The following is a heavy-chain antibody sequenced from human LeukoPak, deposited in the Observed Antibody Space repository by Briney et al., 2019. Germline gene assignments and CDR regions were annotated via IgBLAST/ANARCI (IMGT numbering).Heavy chain of an antibody. V-gene: IGHV3-30*03. D-gene: IGHD3-22*01. J-gene: IGHJ1*01. CDR3: ATYSSLNRREFQY. Sequence: GGSLRLSCVVSGFSFSSYGIHWVRQAPGKGLEWVAVISYDGSNKYYADSVKGRFTISRDNAKNSLYLQMNSLRAEDTAVYYCATYSSLNRREFQYWGQGTLLTVSS. CDR2: ISYDGSNK. CDR1: GFSFSSYG.